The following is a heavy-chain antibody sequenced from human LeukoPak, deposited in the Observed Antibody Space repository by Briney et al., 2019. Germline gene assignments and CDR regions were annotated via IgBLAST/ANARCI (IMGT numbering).Heavy chain of an antibody. CDR1: GFTFSDYE. Sequence: QSGGTLTLSCAASGFTFSDYEMNWIRQAPGKGLEWISYISSSGSTIYYADSVKGRFTISRDNAKNSLYLQMNSLRAEDTAVFYCARDIFYYASRGIDYWGQGTLVTVSS. CDR2: ISSSGSTI. J-gene: IGHJ4*02. V-gene: IGHV3-48*03. CDR3: ARDIFYYASRGIDY. D-gene: IGHD3-10*01.